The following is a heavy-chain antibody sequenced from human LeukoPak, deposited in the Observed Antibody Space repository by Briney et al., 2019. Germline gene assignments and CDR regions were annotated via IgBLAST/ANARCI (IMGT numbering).Heavy chain of an antibody. V-gene: IGHV5-51*01. CDR3: TRSPGGLNWFDP. D-gene: IGHD4-23*01. CDR1: GYNFPTYW. CDR2: IYPGDSDT. Sequence: GESLKISCKASGYNFPTYWIAWMRQPPGKGLEWMGVIYPGDSDTIYSPSFRGQVTISADKSISTAYLQWSSLKASDTAMYFCTRSPGGLNWFDPWGQGTLVTVSS. J-gene: IGHJ5*02.